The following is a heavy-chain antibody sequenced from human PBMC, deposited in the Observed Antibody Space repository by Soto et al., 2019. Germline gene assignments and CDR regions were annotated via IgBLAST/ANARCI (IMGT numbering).Heavy chain of an antibody. V-gene: IGHV3-49*03. CDR1: GFTFGDYA. CDR2: IRSKAYGGTT. D-gene: IGHD2-15*01. CDR3: TRDRLYMCSGGSCDDAFDI. Sequence: GGSLRLSCTASGFTFGDYAMSWFRQAPGKGLEWVGFIRSKAYGGTTEYAASVKGRFTISRDDSKSIAYLQMNSLKTEDTAVYYCTRDRLYMCSGGSCDDAFDIWGQGTMVTVSS. J-gene: IGHJ3*02.